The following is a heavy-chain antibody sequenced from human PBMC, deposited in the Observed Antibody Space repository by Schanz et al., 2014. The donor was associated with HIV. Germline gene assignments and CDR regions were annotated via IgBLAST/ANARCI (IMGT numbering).Heavy chain of an antibody. CDR1: GYTFTDYF. Sequence: QVQLVQSGAEVKKPGASVKVSCKASGYTFTDYFVHWVRQAPGQGLEWMGWINPKSGATKYAQRFQGRVTMTTDTSISTVYMELSRLRSDDTAMYYCARGRRDVSMIVLYWLDPWGQGTLVTVSS. CDR2: INPKSGAT. CDR3: ARGRRDVSMIVLYWLDP. V-gene: IGHV1-2*02. D-gene: IGHD3-22*01. J-gene: IGHJ5*02.